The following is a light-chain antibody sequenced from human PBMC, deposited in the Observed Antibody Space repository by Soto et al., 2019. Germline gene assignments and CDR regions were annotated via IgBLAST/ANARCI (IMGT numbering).Light chain of an antibody. CDR1: QSLLHSNGYNY. V-gene: IGKV2-28*01. CDR3: LQALQTPYA. Sequence: DIVMTQSPLSLPVTPGEPASISCRSSQSLLHSNGYNYLHWYLQKPGQSPQLLIYLGSNRASGVPDRFSGSGSGTDFTLKISRVEAEDVGVYYCLQALQTPYAFGQGTKVEIK. J-gene: IGKJ2*01. CDR2: LGS.